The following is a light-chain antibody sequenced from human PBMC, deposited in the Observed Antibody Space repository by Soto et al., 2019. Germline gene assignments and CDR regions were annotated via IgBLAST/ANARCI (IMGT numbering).Light chain of an antibody. CDR3: QQRSSWPIT. J-gene: IGKJ5*01. Sequence: EIVLKQSPATLSLSPGERATLSCRASQSVSRYLAWYQQKPGQAPRLLIYGASNRATGIPARFSGSGSGTDFTLTISSLEPEDFAVYYCQQRSSWPITFGQGTRLEIK. CDR2: GAS. V-gene: IGKV3-11*01. CDR1: QSVSRY.